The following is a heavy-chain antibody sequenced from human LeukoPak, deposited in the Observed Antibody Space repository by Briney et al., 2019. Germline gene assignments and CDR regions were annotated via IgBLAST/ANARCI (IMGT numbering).Heavy chain of an antibody. CDR2: ISGSGGST. J-gene: IGHJ4*02. CDR3: AKDRYYYDSSGYYYAFPDY. Sequence: GGSLRLSCAASGFIFSSYWMAWVRQAPGKGLEWVSAISGSGGSTYYADSVKGRFTISRDNSKNTLYLQMNSLRAEDTAVYYCAKDRYYYDSSGYYYAFPDYWGQGTLVTVSS. CDR1: GFIFSSYW. D-gene: IGHD3-22*01. V-gene: IGHV3-23*01.